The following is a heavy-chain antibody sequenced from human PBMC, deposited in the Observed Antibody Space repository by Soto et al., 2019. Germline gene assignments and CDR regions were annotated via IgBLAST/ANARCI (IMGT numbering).Heavy chain of an antibody. CDR2: IFHSGIT. Sequence: SETLSLTCFISGGSFSNDYWTWIRQSPGKGLEWIGYIFHSGITDYNPSVKSRVTISIDKSRNLFSLNLTSVTAADTAVYYCARDRYFYDSRGYYRTLDSWGQGTLVTVSS. V-gene: IGHV4-59*01. CDR1: GGSFSNDY. CDR3: ARDRYFYDSRGYYRTLDS. D-gene: IGHD3-22*01. J-gene: IGHJ5*01.